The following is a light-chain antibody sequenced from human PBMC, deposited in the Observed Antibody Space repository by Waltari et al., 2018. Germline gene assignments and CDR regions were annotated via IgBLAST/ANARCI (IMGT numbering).Light chain of an antibody. J-gene: IGKJ4*01. V-gene: IGKV2-28*01. CDR3: MQALQTPLT. CDR2: LGS. CDR1: ESLLHSNGNHF. Sequence: DIEMIQSPLSLPVTPGEPASISCRSSESLLHSNGNHFLDWYVQKPGLSPQLLIYLGSNRASGVPDRFSGSGSGTDFTLIISPVEAEDVGIYYCMQALQTPLTFGGGTKVEIK.